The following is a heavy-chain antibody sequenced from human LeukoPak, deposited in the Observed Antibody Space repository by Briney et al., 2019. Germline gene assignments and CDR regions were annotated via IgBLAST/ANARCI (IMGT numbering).Heavy chain of an antibody. CDR1: GFTFSYYG. Sequence: PGRSLRLSCAASGFTFSYYGMHWVRQAPGKGLEWVAVIRFDGSNKYYADSVKGRFTVSRDNSKNTMDLQMNSLRAEDTAVYYCAREQYGSDDALDIWGQGTMVTVSS. V-gene: IGHV3-33*01. CDR2: IRFDGSNK. J-gene: IGHJ3*02. CDR3: AREQYGSDDALDI. D-gene: IGHD4-17*01.